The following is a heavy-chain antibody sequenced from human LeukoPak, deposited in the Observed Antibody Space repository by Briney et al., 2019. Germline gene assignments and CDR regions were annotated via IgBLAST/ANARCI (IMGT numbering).Heavy chain of an antibody. V-gene: IGHV3-11*01. CDR2: ISSSGNTI. CDR1: RFNLSDVY. CDR3: ARDPHYDISGYLGY. J-gene: IGHJ4*02. D-gene: IGHD3-22*01. Sequence: SLRLSRAASRFNLSDVYKSCSPQAPGKELKWVSYISSSGNTIYYADSVKGRFTISRDNAKNSLYLQMNSLRAEDTAVYYCARDPHYDISGYLGYWVEGTLVTVSS.